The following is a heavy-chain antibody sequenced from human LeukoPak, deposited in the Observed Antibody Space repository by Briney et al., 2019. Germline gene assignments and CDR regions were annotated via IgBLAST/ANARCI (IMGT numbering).Heavy chain of an antibody. CDR3: ARVPQGGSNPNWFDP. CDR1: GDTFSDYA. J-gene: IGHJ5*02. D-gene: IGHD2-15*01. V-gene: IGHV1-69*04. Sequence: SVKVSCKASGDTFSDYAISWVRQAPGPGLEWMGRIIPILRLANYAQKFQGRVTITADKSTSTVCMELSSLRSEDTAVYYCARVPQGGSNPNWFDPWGQGTLVTVSS. CDR2: IIPILRLA.